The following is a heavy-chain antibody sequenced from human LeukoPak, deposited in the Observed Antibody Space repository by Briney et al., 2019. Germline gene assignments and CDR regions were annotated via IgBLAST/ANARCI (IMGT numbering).Heavy chain of an antibody. Sequence: SETLSLTCAVYGGSFSGYYWSWIRQPPGKGLEWIGEINHSGSTNYNPSLKSRVTISVDTSKNQFSLKLSSVTAADTAVYYCARADYSSTWSHDYYYMDVWGKGTTVTVSS. J-gene: IGHJ6*03. CDR3: ARADYSSTWSHDYYYMDV. CDR1: GGSFSGYY. V-gene: IGHV4-34*01. D-gene: IGHD6-13*01. CDR2: INHSGST.